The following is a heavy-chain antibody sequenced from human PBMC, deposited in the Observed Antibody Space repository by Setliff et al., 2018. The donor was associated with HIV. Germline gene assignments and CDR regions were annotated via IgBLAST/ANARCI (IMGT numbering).Heavy chain of an antibody. Sequence: PGGSLRLSCAASGFTFSSFAMHWVRQAPGKGLEWVAVISYDVSNNFFADSVKGRFTISRDNSKNTLYLQMNSLRVEDTAVYYCARAGYCSGGNCQTHYFDSWGQGTLVTVSS. J-gene: IGHJ4*02. CDR2: ISYDVSNN. V-gene: IGHV3-30-3*01. CDR1: GFTFSSFA. CDR3: ARAGYCSGGNCQTHYFDS. D-gene: IGHD2-15*01.